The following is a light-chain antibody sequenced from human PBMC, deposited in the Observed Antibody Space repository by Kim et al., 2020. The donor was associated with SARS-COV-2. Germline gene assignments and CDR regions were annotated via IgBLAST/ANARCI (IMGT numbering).Light chain of an antibody. CDR2: ETS. CDR1: QSVSSSY. V-gene: IGKV3-20*01. CDR3: QQYGSSPWT. J-gene: IGKJ1*01. Sequence: SPGERATLSCRASQSVSSSYLVWYQQKPGQAPRLLIYETSSRATGIPDRFSGSGSGTVFSLSINRLEPEDFAVYYCQQYGSSPWTFGQGTKVDIK.